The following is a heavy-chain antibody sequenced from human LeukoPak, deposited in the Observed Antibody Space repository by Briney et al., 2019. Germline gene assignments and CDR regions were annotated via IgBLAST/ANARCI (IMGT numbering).Heavy chain of an antibody. D-gene: IGHD3-10*01. Sequence: PGGSLRLSCRASGFTFSRYAMSWVRQAPGKGLQWVSEIGGSGGAIYYADSVKGRFTISRDNAKNSLYLQMNSLRAEDTAVFYCAREDYITLVRGVTHYYFDDWGQGTLVTVSS. J-gene: IGHJ4*02. CDR2: IGGSGGAI. V-gene: IGHV3-23*01. CDR3: AREDYITLVRGVTHYYFDD. CDR1: GFTFSRYA.